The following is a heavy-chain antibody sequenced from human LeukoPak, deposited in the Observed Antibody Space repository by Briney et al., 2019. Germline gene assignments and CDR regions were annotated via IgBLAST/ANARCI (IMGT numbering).Heavy chain of an antibody. CDR1: GFTFRNYV. V-gene: IGHV3-30-3*01. J-gene: IGHJ4*02. CDR3: AREGYYGSGSPPSLYFDY. CDR2: TSSDLNVK. D-gene: IGHD3-10*01. Sequence: PGGSLRLSCAASGFTFRNYVIHWVRQAPGKGLEWVAVTSSDLNVKLYADSVKGRFTISRDNSRSTLYLQMNILRPEDTAIYYCAREGYYGSGSPPSLYFDYWGQGTLVTVSS.